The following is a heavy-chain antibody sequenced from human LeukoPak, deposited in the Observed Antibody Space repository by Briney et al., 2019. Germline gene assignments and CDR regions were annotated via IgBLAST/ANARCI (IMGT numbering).Heavy chain of an antibody. CDR3: AREVSVGYYYDNSGYNPPFDY. CDR1: GGSISSSSYY. J-gene: IGHJ4*02. CDR2: IYYSGST. Sequence: TSETLSLTCTVSGGSISSSSYYWGWIRQPPGKGLEWIGSIYYSGSTYYNPSLKSRVTISVDTSKNQLSLKLSSVTAADTAAYYCAREVSVGYYYDNSGYNPPFDYWGQGTLVTVSS. V-gene: IGHV4-39*07. D-gene: IGHD3-22*01.